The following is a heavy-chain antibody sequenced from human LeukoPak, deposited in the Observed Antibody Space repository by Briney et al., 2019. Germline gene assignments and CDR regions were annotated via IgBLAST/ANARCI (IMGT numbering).Heavy chain of an antibody. V-gene: IGHV3-23*01. J-gene: IGHJ4*02. CDR3: AKGGSSYSEMDY. D-gene: IGHD4-11*01. Sequence: GGSLRLSCAASGFTFSSYAMSWVRQAPGKGLEWVSGLSASGGLTYYADSVKGRFTISRDNSKNTLYLQMNSLRADETAVYYCAKGGSSYSEMDYWGQGTLVTVSS. CDR1: GFTFSSYA. CDR2: LSASGGLT.